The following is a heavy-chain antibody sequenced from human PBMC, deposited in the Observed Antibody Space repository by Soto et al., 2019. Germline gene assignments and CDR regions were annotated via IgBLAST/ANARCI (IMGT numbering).Heavy chain of an antibody. V-gene: IGHV4-31*03. CDR2: IHYSGST. J-gene: IGHJ4*01. CDR3: ARVRGSGSYAAYYFDS. Sequence: SETLSLTCTVSGGSISNGGYYWNWVRQHPGKGLEWIGYIHYSGSTWYNPSLESRVTISVDTSKDQFSLKLRSVTAADTAVYYCARVRGSGSYAAYYFDSWGQGTLVTVPQ. D-gene: IGHD3-10*01. CDR1: GGSISNGGYY.